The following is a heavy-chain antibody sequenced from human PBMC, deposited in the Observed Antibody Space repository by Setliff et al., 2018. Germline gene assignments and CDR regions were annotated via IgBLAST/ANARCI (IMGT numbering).Heavy chain of an antibody. CDR1: GDSFSDYY. D-gene: IGHD3-10*01. Sequence: TSETLSLTCAVYGDSFSDYYWSWIRQPPGKGLEWIEEINHRGSTNYSPSLRSRVTMSVDTSKNQFSLNLSSVTAADTAVYYCARGNRARHYMDVWGKGTTVTVSS. V-gene: IGHV4-34*01. CDR3: ARGNRARHYMDV. CDR2: INHRGST. J-gene: IGHJ6*03.